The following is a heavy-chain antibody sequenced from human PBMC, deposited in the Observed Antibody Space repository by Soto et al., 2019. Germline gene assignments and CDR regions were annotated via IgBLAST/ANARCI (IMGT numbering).Heavy chain of an antibody. J-gene: IGHJ6*02. CDR3: ASVRSRGMDV. CDR1: GYSFTSYW. V-gene: IGHV5-10-1*01. CDR2: IDPSDSYT. Sequence: GASLKISCKGSGYSFTSYWISWVRQMPGKGLEWMGRIDPSDSYTNYTPSFQGHVTISADKSISTAYLQCSSLKASDTAMYYCASVRSRGMDVWGQGTTVTVSS. D-gene: IGHD6-6*01.